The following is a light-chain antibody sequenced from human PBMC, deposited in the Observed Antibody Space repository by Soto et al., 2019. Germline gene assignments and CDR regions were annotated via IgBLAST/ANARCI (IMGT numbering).Light chain of an antibody. J-gene: IGLJ2*01. CDR3: QSYDSSNHVV. V-gene: IGLV6-57*04. CDR2: EDN. CDR1: RGSIASNY. Sequence: NFMLTQPHSVSESPGKTVTISCTRSRGSIASNYVQWYQQRPGSAPTTVIYEDNQRPSGVPDRFSGSIDSSSNSASRTISGLKTEDEADYYCQSYDSSNHVVFGGGTKVTVL.